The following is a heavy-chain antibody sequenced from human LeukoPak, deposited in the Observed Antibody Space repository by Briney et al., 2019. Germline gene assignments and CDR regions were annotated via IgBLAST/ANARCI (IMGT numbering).Heavy chain of an antibody. CDR1: GYSISSGYY. V-gene: IGHV4-38-2*02. Sequence: SETLSLTCTVSGYSISSGYYWGWIGQPPGKGLEWIGSIYHSGSTYYNPSLKSRGTISVDTSNNQFSLKLSSVTAADTAVYYCARERVGIAVAVGYWGQGTLVTVSS. CDR3: ARERVGIAVAVGY. CDR2: IYHSGST. J-gene: IGHJ4*02. D-gene: IGHD6-19*01.